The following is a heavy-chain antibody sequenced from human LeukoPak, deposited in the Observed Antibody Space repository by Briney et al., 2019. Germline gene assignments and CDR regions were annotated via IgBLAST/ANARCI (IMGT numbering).Heavy chain of an antibody. Sequence: SETLSLTCTVSGGSISSSSYYWGWIRQPPGKGLEWIGTIYYSGSTYYNPSLKSRVTISVDTSKNQFSLKLSSVTAADTAVYYCARHRGRSGGYCSSTSCHVGAELYYMDVWGKGTTVTVSS. CDR3: ARHRGRSGGYCSSTSCHVGAELYYMDV. CDR2: IYYSGST. D-gene: IGHD2-2*01. CDR1: GGSISSSSYY. J-gene: IGHJ6*03. V-gene: IGHV4-39*01.